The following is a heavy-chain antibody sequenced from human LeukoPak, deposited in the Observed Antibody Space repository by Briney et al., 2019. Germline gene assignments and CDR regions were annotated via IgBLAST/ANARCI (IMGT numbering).Heavy chain of an antibody. CDR1: GGSINNYY. Sequence: SETLSLTCTVSGGSINNYYWNWIRQPPGKGLEWIGYIYYTGNTNYNPSLKSRVTISVDTSNNQFSLKLSSVTAADTAVYYCARDRLQLQSWGQGTLVTVSS. D-gene: IGHD5-24*01. CDR2: IYYTGNT. V-gene: IGHV4-59*01. CDR3: ARDRLQLQS. J-gene: IGHJ5*02.